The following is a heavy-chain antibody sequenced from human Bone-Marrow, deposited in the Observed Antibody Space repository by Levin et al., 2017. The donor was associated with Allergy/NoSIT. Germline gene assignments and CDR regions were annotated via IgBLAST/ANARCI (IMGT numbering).Heavy chain of an antibody. Sequence: GGSLRLSCAASGFTFSSYWMHWVRQAPGKGLVWVSRINSDGSSTSYADSVKGRFTISRDNAKNTLYLQMNSLRAEDTAVYYCASVYSSSWPEGYWGQGTLVTVSS. J-gene: IGHJ4*02. CDR2: INSDGSST. CDR1: GFTFSSYW. CDR3: ASVYSSSWPEGY. D-gene: IGHD6-13*01. V-gene: IGHV3-74*01.